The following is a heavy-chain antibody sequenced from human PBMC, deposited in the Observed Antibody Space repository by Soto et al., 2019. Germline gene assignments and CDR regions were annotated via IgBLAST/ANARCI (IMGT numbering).Heavy chain of an antibody. D-gene: IGHD3-22*01. CDR3: ARDRPATYYYDSSGYGDAFDV. V-gene: IGHV1-69*13. J-gene: IGHJ3*01. CDR1: GGTFSSYA. CDR2: IIPIFGTA. Sequence: SVKVSCKASGGTFSSYAISWVRQAPGQGLEWMGGIIPIFGTANYAQKFQGRVTITADESTSTAYMELSSLRSEDTAVYYCARDRPATYYYDSSGYGDAFDVWG.